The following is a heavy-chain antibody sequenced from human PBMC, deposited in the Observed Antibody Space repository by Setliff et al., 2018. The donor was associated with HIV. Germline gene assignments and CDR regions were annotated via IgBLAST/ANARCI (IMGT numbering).Heavy chain of an antibody. J-gene: IGHJ4*02. Sequence: PSETLSLTCAVSGYSISSGYYWAWIRQSPGKGLDWIRSIHHSGTTYYNPSLKSRVTISVDTTTNQVSLQVNSVTAVDTAVYYCARVPHRVVGTTTLLYHFDYWGLGTLVTVSS. CDR1: GYSISSGYY. CDR2: IHHSGTT. V-gene: IGHV4-38-2*01. CDR3: ARVPHRVVGTTTLLYHFDY. D-gene: IGHD1-26*01.